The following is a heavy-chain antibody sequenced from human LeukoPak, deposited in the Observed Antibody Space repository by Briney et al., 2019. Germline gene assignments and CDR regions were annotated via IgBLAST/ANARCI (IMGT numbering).Heavy chain of an antibody. CDR1: GGTFSSYA. V-gene: IGHV1-18*01. Sequence: GASVKVSCKASGGTFSSYAITWVRQAPGQGLEWMGWISGYNGITNYAEKLQGRFTMTTDTSTSTAYMELRSLRSDDTAVYYCAREGYCSGTSCDKPFDYWGQGTLVTVAS. CDR2: ISGYNGIT. CDR3: AREGYCSGTSCDKPFDY. D-gene: IGHD2-2*01. J-gene: IGHJ4*02.